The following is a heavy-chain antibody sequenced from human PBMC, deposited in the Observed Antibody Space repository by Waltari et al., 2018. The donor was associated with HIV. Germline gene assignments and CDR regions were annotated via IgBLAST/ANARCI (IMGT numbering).Heavy chain of an antibody. J-gene: IGHJ6*02. CDR1: GFTSPNHW. CDR2: IKDDVSEK. CDR3: ARIGTFPHNYAIDF. D-gene: IGHD1-26*01. Sequence: EVQLMASGGGLVPYGGCLRFSCQASGFTSPNHWISWVRQTLGKGREWVAYIKDDVSEKYYMGSVKGRFTISRNNAKNSMFLQMNSLRAEDTAVYYCARIGTFPHNYAIDFWGQGTTVTVSS. V-gene: IGHV3-7*01.